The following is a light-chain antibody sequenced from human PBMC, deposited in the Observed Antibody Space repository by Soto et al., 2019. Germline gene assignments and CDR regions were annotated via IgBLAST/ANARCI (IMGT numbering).Light chain of an antibody. V-gene: IGKV3-15*01. Sequence: EIVMTQSPVTLSVSPGERATLSCRASQGVSSSLAWYQQTAGQAPRLLIYDASTRATGIPDRFSGSGSGTEFTLTISSLQSEDFAIYYCQQYTYWPRTFGQGTRVEI. J-gene: IGKJ1*01. CDR1: QGVSSS. CDR2: DAS. CDR3: QQYTYWPRT.